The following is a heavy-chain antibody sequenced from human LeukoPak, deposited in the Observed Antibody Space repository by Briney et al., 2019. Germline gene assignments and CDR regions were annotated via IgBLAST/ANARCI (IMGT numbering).Heavy chain of an antibody. Sequence: SETLSLTCTVSGYSISSGYYWGWIRQPPGKGLEWIGSIYHSGSTYYNPSLKSRVTISVDTSKNQFSLKLSSVTAADTAVYYCARRLSYYYYYMDVWGKGTTVTISS. J-gene: IGHJ6*03. V-gene: IGHV4-38-2*02. CDR3: ARRLSYYYYYMDV. CDR2: IYHSGST. CDR1: GYSISSGYY.